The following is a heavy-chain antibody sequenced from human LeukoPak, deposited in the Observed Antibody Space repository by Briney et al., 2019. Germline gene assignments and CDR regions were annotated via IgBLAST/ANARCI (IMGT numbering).Heavy chain of an antibody. Sequence: GGSLRLSCTASGFTFGDYAMSWVRQAPGKGLEWVGFIRSKAYGGTTEYAVSVKGRFTISRDDSKSIAYLQMNSLKTEDTAVYYCTRAPGYCSSTSCQGDGYYFDYWGQGTLVTVSS. CDR3: TRAPGYCSSTSCQGDGYYFDY. CDR2: IRSKAYGGTT. CDR1: GFTFGDYA. J-gene: IGHJ4*02. V-gene: IGHV3-49*04. D-gene: IGHD2-2*01.